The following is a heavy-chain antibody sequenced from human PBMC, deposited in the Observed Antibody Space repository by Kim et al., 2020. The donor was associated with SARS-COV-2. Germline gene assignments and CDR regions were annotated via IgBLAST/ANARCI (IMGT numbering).Heavy chain of an antibody. J-gene: IGHJ6*02. D-gene: IGHD3-22*01. Sequence: ASVKVSCKASGYTFTSYAMHWVRQAPGQRLEWMGWINAGNGNTKYSQKFQGRVTITRDTSASTAYMELSSLRSEDTAVYYCARDRDYYDSSGYYYHYGMDVWGQGTTVTVSS. CDR1: GYTFTSYA. CDR3: ARDRDYYDSSGYYYHYGMDV. V-gene: IGHV1-3*01. CDR2: INAGNGNT.